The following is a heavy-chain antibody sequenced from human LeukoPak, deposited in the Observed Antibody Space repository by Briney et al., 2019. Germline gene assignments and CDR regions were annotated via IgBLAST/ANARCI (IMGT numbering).Heavy chain of an antibody. D-gene: IGHD4-17*01. CDR3: AKGVLLSDYAPFDY. CDR2: ISGSGGSA. V-gene: IGHV3-23*01. Sequence: GGSLRLSCAASGFTFDDYAMNGVGPAPGKGLEWVSSISGSGGSASYADSVKGRFTISRDNSKNTLYLQMNSLRAEDTAVYYCAKGVLLSDYAPFDYWGQGTLVTVSS. J-gene: IGHJ4*02. CDR1: GFTFDDYA.